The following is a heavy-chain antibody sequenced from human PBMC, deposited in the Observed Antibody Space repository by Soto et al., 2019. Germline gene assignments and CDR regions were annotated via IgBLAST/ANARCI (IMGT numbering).Heavy chain of an antibody. CDR3: AKGGGSARDFDY. CDR1: GFTFGHYG. Sequence: GGSLRLSCTGSGFTFGHYGMHWVRQAPGKGLEWVASTSYDGNNKYYADSLKGRFTISRDNSKKMVYLQMTSLGPEDTAVYYCAKGGGSARDFDYWGQGALVTVSS. J-gene: IGHJ4*02. CDR2: TSYDGNNK. V-gene: IGHV3-30*18. D-gene: IGHD1-26*01.